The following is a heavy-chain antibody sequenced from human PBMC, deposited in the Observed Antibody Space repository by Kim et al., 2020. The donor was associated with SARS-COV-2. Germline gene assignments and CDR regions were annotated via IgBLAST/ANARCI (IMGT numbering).Heavy chain of an antibody. Sequence: GSLRLSCAASGFTFSSYAMSWVRQAPGKGLEWVSAISGSGGSTYYADSVKGRFTISRDNSKNTLYLQMNSLRAEDTAVYYCAKDGLEGTLNDYGDYLDYWGQGTLVTVSS. J-gene: IGHJ4*02. CDR3: AKDGLEGTLNDYGDYLDY. V-gene: IGHV3-23*01. CDR2: ISGSGGST. CDR1: GFTFSSYA. D-gene: IGHD4-17*01.